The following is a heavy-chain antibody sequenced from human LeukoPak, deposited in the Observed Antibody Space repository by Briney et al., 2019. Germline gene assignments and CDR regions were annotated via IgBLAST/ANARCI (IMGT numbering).Heavy chain of an antibody. CDR1: GFTFSDYY. Sequence: GGSLRLSCAASGFTFSDYYMSWIRQAPGKGLEWVSYISSSGSTIYYADSVKGRFTISRDNAKNSLYLQMNSLRAEDTAVYSCAKGQLGGYWLYDYWGQGTLVTVSS. CDR3: AKGQLGGYWLYDY. CDR2: ISSSGSTI. J-gene: IGHJ4*02. V-gene: IGHV3-11*01. D-gene: IGHD3-9*01.